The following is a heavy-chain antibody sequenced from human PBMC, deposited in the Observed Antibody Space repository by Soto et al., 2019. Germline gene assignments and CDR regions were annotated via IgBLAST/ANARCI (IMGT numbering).Heavy chain of an antibody. CDR1: VYTFASDD. CDR3: ALLSPGDAARSRGNYSYMDV. CDR2: MNANSGNA. Sequence: ASVKVSCNAAVYTFASDDMNWVRQATGEGLEWMGWMNANSGNAGYAQKFQGRVTMTRNTSISTAYMELRSLRSEDTAVHYCALLSPGDAARSRGNYSYMDVRGKGTTVPVSS. V-gene: IGHV1-8*01. D-gene: IGHD4-17*01. J-gene: IGHJ6*03.